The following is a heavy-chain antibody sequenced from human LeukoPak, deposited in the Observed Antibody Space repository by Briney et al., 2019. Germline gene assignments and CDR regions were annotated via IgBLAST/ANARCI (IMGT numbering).Heavy chain of an antibody. J-gene: IGHJ5*02. CDR3: ARGTRPHYYDSSGFGWFDP. V-gene: IGHV4-34*01. CDR2: INHSGST. D-gene: IGHD3-22*01. Sequence: PSETLSLTCAVYGGSFSGYYWSWIRQPPGKGLEWIGEINHSGSTNYNPYLKSRVTISVDTSKNQFSLKLSSVTAADTAVYYCARGTRPHYYDSSGFGWFDPWGQGTLVTVSS. CDR1: GGSFSGYY.